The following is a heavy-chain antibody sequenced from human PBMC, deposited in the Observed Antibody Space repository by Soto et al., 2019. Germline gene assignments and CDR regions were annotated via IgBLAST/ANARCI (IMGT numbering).Heavy chain of an antibody. CDR1: GFTFSSYC. J-gene: IGHJ3*02. D-gene: IGHD4-17*01. CDR2: VSGSGGST. V-gene: IGHV3-23*01. CDR3: AKDQVTAVIGAFDI. Sequence: EVQLLESGGGLVQPGGSLRLSCAASGFTFSSYCMSWVRQAPGKGLEWVSAVSGSGGSTYYADSVKGRLTISRDNPKKTLYLQINSLRAEDTAVYYCAKDQVTAVIGAFDIWGQGTLVTVTS.